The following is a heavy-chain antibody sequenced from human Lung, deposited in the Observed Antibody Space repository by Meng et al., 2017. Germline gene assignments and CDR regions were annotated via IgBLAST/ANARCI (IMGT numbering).Heavy chain of an antibody. V-gene: IGHV3-21*01. J-gene: IGHJ4*02. Sequence: EVQLVESGGGLVKPGGSLRLSCEASGFTFNTYTMNWVRQAPGKGLEWVSCIRSINNYIYYADSVKGRFTISRDNAKNSLYLEMNSLRAEDTAVYYCARAVDGYATYYFDYWGQGTLVTVSS. CDR2: IRSINNYI. CDR1: GFTFNTYT. D-gene: IGHD2-2*01. CDR3: ARAVDGYATYYFDY.